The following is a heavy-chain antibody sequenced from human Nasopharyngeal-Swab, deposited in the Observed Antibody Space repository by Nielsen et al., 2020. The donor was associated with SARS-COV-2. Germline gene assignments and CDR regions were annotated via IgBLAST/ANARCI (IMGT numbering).Heavy chain of an antibody. CDR1: GFPFSSYG. Sequence: LSLTCAASGFPFSSYGMHWVRQAPGKGLEWVAVIWYDGSNKYYADSVKGRFTISRDNSKNTLYLQMNSLRAEDTAVYYCAREGMVGATGGFDYWGQGTLVTVSS. J-gene: IGHJ4*02. V-gene: IGHV3-33*01. CDR3: AREGMVGATGGFDY. D-gene: IGHD1-26*01. CDR2: IWYDGSNK.